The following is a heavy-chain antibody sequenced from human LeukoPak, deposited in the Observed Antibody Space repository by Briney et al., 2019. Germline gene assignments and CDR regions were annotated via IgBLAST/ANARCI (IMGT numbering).Heavy chain of an antibody. J-gene: IGHJ4*02. CDR1: GSSISSGVYY. CDR3: ARENYYDFWSGPYDY. D-gene: IGHD3-3*01. V-gene: IGHV4-30-4*08. Sequence: PSQTLSLTCTVSGSSISSGVYYWRGIRQPPGTGREGLGYIYYSGSPYYNPSLKSRVTISVDTSKNQFSLKLSSVTAADTAVYYCARENYYDFWSGPYDYWGQGTLVTVSS. CDR2: IYYSGSP.